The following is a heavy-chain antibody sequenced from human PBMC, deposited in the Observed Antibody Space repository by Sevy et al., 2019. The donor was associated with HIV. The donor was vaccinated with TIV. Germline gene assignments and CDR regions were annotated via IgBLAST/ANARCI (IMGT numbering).Heavy chain of an antibody. J-gene: IGHJ4*02. V-gene: IGHV3-30*02. D-gene: IGHD1-1*01. Sequence: GGSLSLSCAASGFTFSAYGMHWVRQAPGKGLEWVAFIRYDGSNQFYADSVKGRFTISRDNSNNTLYLQMNTLRTEDTAVYYCATRWTPGYWGQGTLVTVSS. CDR1: GFTFSAYG. CDR3: ATRWTPGY. CDR2: IRYDGSNQ.